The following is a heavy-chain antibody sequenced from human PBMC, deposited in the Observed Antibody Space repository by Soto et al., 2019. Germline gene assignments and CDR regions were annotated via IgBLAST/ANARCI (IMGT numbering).Heavy chain of an antibody. CDR3: AAEGYCSGGSCRDYYYYGMDV. Sequence: ASVKVSCKASGFTFTSSAVQWVRQARGQRLEWIGWIVVGSGNTNYAQKFEERVTTTRDMSTSTAYMELSSLRSEDTAVYYCAAEGYCSGGSCRDYYYYGMDVWGQGTTVTVSS. D-gene: IGHD2-15*01. V-gene: IGHV1-58*01. CDR2: IVVGSGNT. CDR1: GFTFTSSA. J-gene: IGHJ6*02.